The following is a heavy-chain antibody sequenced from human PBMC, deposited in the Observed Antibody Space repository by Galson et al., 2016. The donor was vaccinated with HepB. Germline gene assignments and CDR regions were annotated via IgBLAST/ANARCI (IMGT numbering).Heavy chain of an antibody. CDR3: AKEISVAGVNGLPSDY. CDR2: IYGGGST. CDR1: GLIISTNY. D-gene: IGHD6-19*01. Sequence: SLRLSCAVSGLIISTNYMSWVRQAPGSGLEWVSVIYGGGSTFYADSMKGRFTISRDNSKNTVYLQMNSLRAEDTAVYYCAKEISVAGVNGLPSDYWGQGTLVTVAS. V-gene: IGHV3-53*01. J-gene: IGHJ4*02.